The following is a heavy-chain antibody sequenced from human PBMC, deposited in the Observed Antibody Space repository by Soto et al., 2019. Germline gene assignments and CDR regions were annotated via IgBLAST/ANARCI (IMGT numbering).Heavy chain of an antibody. CDR1: GFTFSSYS. V-gene: IGHV3-48*02. D-gene: IGHD5-18*01. CDR2: ISSSSSTI. J-gene: IGHJ3*02. Sequence: PGGSLRLSCAASGFTFSSYSMNWVRQAPGKGLEWVSYISSSSSTIYYADSVKGRFTISRDNAKNSLYLQMNSLRDEDTAVYYCARNGALYSYGYGAFDIWGQGTRVTVSS. CDR3: ARNGALYSYGYGAFDI.